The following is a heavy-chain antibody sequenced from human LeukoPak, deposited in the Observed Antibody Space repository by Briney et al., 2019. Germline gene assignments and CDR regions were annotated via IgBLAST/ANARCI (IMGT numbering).Heavy chain of an antibody. V-gene: IGHV3-49*04. Sequence: GGSLRLSCAASVFIFSDFYMTWVRPAPGKGLEWVGFIRSKVYGGTPEYAASVKGRFTISRDDSKGIAYLQMNSLKTEDTAVYYCTTDGVGVEGATYDNWGQGTLVSVSS. J-gene: IGHJ4*02. CDR1: VFIFSDFY. D-gene: IGHD1-26*01. CDR3: TTDGVGVEGATYDN. CDR2: IRSKVYGGTP.